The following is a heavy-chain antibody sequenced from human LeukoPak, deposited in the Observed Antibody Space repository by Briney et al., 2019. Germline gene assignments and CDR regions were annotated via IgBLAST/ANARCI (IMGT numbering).Heavy chain of an antibody. CDR1: GFTFCSYS. CDR2: INMNGSP. CDR3: ARGPGGWFASEY. V-gene: IGHV3-74*01. D-gene: IGHD6-19*01. J-gene: IGHJ4*02. Sequence: GRSLCPSCAASGFTFCSYSMHWVRQAPGKGLVWVSRINMNGSPTYADSVRGRFTISRDNAKNTLYLQMNSLRAEDTALYYCARGPGGWFASEYWGQGTLVTVSS.